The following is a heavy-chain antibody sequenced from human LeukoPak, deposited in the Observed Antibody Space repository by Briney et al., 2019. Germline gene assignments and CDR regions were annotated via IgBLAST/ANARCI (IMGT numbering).Heavy chain of an antibody. D-gene: IGHD3-3*01. V-gene: IGHV3-7*05. Sequence: GTSLRLSCAASGFTFTTYGMHWVRQAPGKGLEWVANIKEDGSEKYYVDSVKGRFTISTDSAKNSLFLQMNSLRAEDTAVYYCARHNKIFGVVSYFDYWGQGTLVTVSS. CDR2: IKEDGSEK. CDR1: GFTFTTYG. J-gene: IGHJ4*02. CDR3: ARHNKIFGVVSYFDY.